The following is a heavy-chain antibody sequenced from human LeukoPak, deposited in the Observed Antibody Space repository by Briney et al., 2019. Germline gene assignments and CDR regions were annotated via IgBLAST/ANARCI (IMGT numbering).Heavy chain of an antibody. CDR3: AKEIHFGVVTMDV. Sequence: PGGSLRLSCAASGVTFSSYGMHWVRQAPGKGLEWVAVISYDGSNKYYADSVKGRFTISRDNSKNTLYLQMNSLRAEDTAVYYCAKEIHFGVVTMDVWGKGTTVTVSS. J-gene: IGHJ6*03. CDR2: ISYDGSNK. CDR1: GVTFSSYG. V-gene: IGHV3-30*18. D-gene: IGHD3-3*01.